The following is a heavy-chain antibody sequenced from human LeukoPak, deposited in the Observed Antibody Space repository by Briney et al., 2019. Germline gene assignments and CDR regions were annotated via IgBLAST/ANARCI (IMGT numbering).Heavy chain of an antibody. V-gene: IGHV4-59*08. CDR1: GGSIGSYY. CDR3: ARGTGSGSYAHYYYYGMDV. J-gene: IGHJ6*02. Sequence: SETLSLTCTVSGGSIGSYYWSWIRQPPGKGLEWIGYIYNSGSTNYNPSLKSRVTISVDTSKNQFSLKLSSVTAADTAVYYCARGTGSGSYAHYYYYGMDVWGQGTTVTVSS. CDR2: IYNSGST. D-gene: IGHD3-10*01.